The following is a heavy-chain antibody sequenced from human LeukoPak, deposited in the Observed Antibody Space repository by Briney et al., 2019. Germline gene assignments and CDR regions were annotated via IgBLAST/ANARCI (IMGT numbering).Heavy chain of an antibody. Sequence: GASVKVSCKASGGTFSSYAISWVRQAPGQGLEWMGRIIPIFGTANYAQKFQGRVTITTDESTSTAYMELSSLRSGDTAVYYCARVFREYSYGNAWFDPWGQGTLVTVSS. CDR3: ARVFREYSYGNAWFDP. J-gene: IGHJ5*02. V-gene: IGHV1-69*05. CDR1: GGTFSSYA. CDR2: IIPIFGTA. D-gene: IGHD5-18*01.